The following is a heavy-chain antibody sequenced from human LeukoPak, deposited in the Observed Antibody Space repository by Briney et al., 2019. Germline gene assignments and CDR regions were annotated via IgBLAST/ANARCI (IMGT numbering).Heavy chain of an antibody. D-gene: IGHD6-19*01. CDR3: ARDPSSGSPYGFDP. CDR2: IYYSGST. V-gene: IGHV4-59*01. CDR1: GGSISSYY. J-gene: IGHJ5*02. Sequence: SETLSLTCTVSGGSISSYYWSWIRQPPGKGLEWIGYIYYSGSTNYNPSLKSRVTISVDTSKNQFSLNLSSVTAADTAVYYCARDPSSGSPYGFDPWGQGTLVTVSS.